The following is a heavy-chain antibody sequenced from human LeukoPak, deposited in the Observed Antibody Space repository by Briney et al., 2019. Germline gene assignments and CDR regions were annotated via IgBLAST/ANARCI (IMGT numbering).Heavy chain of an antibody. CDR1: GGSFSDYY. D-gene: IGHD3-10*01. Sequence: SETLSLTCAVYGGSFSDYYWGWIRRPPGKGLEWIGEINHSGSTNYNPSLKSRVTISIDTSKNQFSLKLSSVTAADTAVYYCARGRITIVRGVDYFDYWGQGTLVTVSS. CDR2: INHSGST. J-gene: IGHJ4*02. CDR3: ARGRITIVRGVDYFDY. V-gene: IGHV4-34*01.